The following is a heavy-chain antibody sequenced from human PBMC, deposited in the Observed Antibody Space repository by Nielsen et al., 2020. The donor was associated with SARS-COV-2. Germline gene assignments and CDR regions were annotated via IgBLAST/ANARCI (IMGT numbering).Heavy chain of an antibody. CDR2: IYYSRST. D-gene: IGHD1-26*01. Sequence: WIRQPPGKGLEWIGSIYYSRSTYYNPSLKSRVTISVDTSKNQFSLKLISLTAADTAVYYCSRGRAFGYWGQGTLVTVSS. J-gene: IGHJ4*02. CDR3: SRGRAFGY. V-gene: IGHV4-39*01.